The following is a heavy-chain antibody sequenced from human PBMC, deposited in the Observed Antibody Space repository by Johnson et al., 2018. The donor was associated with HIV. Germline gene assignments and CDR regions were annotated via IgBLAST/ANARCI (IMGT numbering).Heavy chain of an antibody. V-gene: IGHV3-25*03. CDR1: QFIFSNYY. Sequence: VQLVESGGGLAKPAWSPRLSCAASQFIFSNYYMNCVRQAPGNGLELVGQVNPNGDSTYLIDSGKDRFNTSRDNAKNTLHLQMNSLKTEDTAVYYCTTYYGWAFDIWGQGTMVTVSS. J-gene: IGHJ3*02. D-gene: IGHD3-10*01. CDR2: VNPNGDST. CDR3: TTYYGWAFDI.